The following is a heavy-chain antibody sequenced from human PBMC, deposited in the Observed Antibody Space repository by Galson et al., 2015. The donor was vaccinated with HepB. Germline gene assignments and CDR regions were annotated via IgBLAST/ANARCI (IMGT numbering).Heavy chain of an antibody. D-gene: IGHD2-8*01. V-gene: IGHV1-8*01. CDR3: ARGDIVLMVYDRHNWFDP. CDR1: GYTFTSYD. J-gene: IGHJ5*02. CDR2: MNPNSGNT. Sequence: SVKVSCKASGYTFTSYDINWVRQATGQGLEWMGWMNPNSGNTGYAQKFQGRVTMTRNTSISTAYMELSSLRSEDTAVYYCARGDIVLMVYDRHNWFDPWGQGTRVTVSS.